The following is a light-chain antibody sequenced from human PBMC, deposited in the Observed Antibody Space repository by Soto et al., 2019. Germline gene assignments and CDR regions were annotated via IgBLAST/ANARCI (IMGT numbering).Light chain of an antibody. CDR1: SNDVGSYNR. Sequence: QSALTQPPSVSGSQGQSVTISCTGTSNDVGSYNRVSWYQQYPGSAPKVMIYEVTYRPSGVPDRFSGSKSGNTASLTISGLQAEDEADYYCSSYTTSSTLIFGGGTKPTVL. CDR3: SSYTTSSTLI. J-gene: IGLJ2*01. V-gene: IGLV2-18*02. CDR2: EVT.